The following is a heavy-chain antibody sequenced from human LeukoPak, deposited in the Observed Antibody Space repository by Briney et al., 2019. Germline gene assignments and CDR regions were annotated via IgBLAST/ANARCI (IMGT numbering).Heavy chain of an antibody. V-gene: IGHV4-59*01. CDR3: AREGDNYGNWFDP. CDR1: GGSIRSYY. D-gene: IGHD5-18*01. J-gene: IGHJ5*02. CDR2: IYYSGST. Sequence: SETLSLTCTVSGGSIRSYYWSWIRQPPGKGLEWIGYIYYSGSTNYNPSLKSQVTISLDTSKNQFSLKLSSVTAADTAVYYCAREGDNYGNWFDPWGQGTLVTVSS.